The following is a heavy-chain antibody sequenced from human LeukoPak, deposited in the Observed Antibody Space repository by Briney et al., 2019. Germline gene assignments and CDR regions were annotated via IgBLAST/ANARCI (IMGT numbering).Heavy chain of an antibody. CDR2: IKQDGSKK. CDR1: GFPFSSYW. J-gene: IGHJ4*02. Sequence: GGSLRLSCVASGFPFSSYWMTWVRQAPGKGLEWVANIKQDGSKKSYVDSVKGRYTISRDNAKNSLYLQMNSLRAEDTAIYYCTRVGYIDEGIDYWGQGTLVTVSS. V-gene: IGHV3-7*04. D-gene: IGHD5-24*01. CDR3: TRVGYIDEGIDY.